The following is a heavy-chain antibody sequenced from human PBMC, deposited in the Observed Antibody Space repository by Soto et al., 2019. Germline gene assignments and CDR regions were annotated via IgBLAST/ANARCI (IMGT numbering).Heavy chain of an antibody. CDR2: ISGSGGST. Sequence: RLSGAAAGFTFSSYAMRSVRQAPGQGLEWVSAISGSGGSTYDADSVKRRLTISRDNSKNTLYLQMNSLRAEDPAVYYCAKRGPDILTSYYPSLDYWRQRTMVAVS. CDR3: AKRGPDILTSYYPSLDY. CDR1: GFTFSSYA. J-gene: IGHJ4*02. V-gene: IGHV3-23*01. D-gene: IGHD3-9*01.